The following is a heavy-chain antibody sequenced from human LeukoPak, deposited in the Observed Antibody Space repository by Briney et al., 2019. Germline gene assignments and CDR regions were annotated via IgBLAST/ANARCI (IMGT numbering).Heavy chain of an antibody. D-gene: IGHD3-10*01. CDR2: IYSGGST. CDR3: ARLWFGEYYFDY. CDR1: GFTVSSNY. J-gene: IGHJ4*02. V-gene: IGHV3-53*01. Sequence: PGGSLRLSCAASGFTVSSNYMSWVRQAPGKGLEWVSVIYSGGSTYYADSVKGRFTISRDNSKNTLYRQMNSLRAEDTAVYYCARLWFGEYYFDYWGQGTLVTVSS.